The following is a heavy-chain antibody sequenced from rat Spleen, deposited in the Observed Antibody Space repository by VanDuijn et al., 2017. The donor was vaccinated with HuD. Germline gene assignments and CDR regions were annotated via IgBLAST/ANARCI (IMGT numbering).Heavy chain of an antibody. V-gene: IGHV5-27*01. CDR2: ITNTGGST. D-gene: IGHD1-4*01. Sequence: EVQLVESGGGLVQPGGSLRLSCTTSGFTFRNYDMAWVRQAPTKGLEWVASITNTGGSTYYPDSVKGRFTISRDNAKSTLYLQMNSLRSEDTATYYCTREAGYNDWYFDFWGPGTMVTVSS. CDR1: GFTFRNYD. J-gene: IGHJ1*01. CDR3: TREAGYNDWYFDF.